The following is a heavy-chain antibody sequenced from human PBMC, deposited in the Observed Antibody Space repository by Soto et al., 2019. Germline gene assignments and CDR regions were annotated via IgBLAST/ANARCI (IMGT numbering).Heavy chain of an antibody. V-gene: IGHV1-3*01. Sequence: ASVKVXCKASGYTXTSYAMHWVGQSPGQRLEWMGWINAGNGNTKYSQKFPGRVTITRDTSASTAYMELSSLRSEDTAVYYCARGSLVRGVISWFDPWGQGTLVTVSS. CDR1: GYTXTSYA. CDR2: INAGNGNT. D-gene: IGHD3-10*01. CDR3: ARGSLVRGVISWFDP. J-gene: IGHJ5*02.